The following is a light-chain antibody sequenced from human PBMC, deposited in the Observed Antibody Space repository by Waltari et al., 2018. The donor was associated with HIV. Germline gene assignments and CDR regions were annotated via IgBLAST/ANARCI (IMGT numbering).Light chain of an antibody. J-gene: IGLJ2*01. V-gene: IGLV1-44*01. Sequence: QSPLTQTPSMSGAPGQRVNISCSGGPSHIGSNSVNWYRQLPGTAPKLLIYSNDQRPSSVPVRFSGSKSATSAFLVISGLQSDDEADYYCATWDDTMSVVFGGGTRLTVL. CDR3: ATWDDTMSVV. CDR2: SND. CDR1: PSHIGSNS.